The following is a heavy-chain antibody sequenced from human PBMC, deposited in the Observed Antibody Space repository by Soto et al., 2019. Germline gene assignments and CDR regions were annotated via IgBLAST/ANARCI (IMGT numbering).Heavy chain of an antibody. Sequence: GGALRLSCAASGFTFNTYAMSWVRQAPGKGLEWVSAIGDSGDSTYHADSVKGRFTIFRDNSKNTLFLQMNSLRAGDTAVYYCAKGSRGYYGSSSYYYFDYWGQGTLVTVSS. CDR3: AKGSRGYYGSSSYYYFDY. V-gene: IGHV3-23*01. CDR1: GFTFNTYA. CDR2: IGDSGDST. D-gene: IGHD3-22*01. J-gene: IGHJ4*02.